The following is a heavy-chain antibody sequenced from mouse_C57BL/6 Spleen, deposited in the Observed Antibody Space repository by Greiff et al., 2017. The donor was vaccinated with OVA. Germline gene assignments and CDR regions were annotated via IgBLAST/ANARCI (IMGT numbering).Heavy chain of an antibody. D-gene: IGHD2-10*02. CDR2: INPNNGGT. J-gene: IGHJ2*01. CDR3: ARRGYGNYERVYYFDY. CDR1: GYTFTDYN. V-gene: IGHV1-18*01. Sequence: EVQVVESGPELVKPGASVKIPCKASGYTFTDYNMDWVKQSHGKSLEWIGDINPNNGGTIYNQKFKGKATLTVDKSSSTAYMELRSLTSEDTAVYYCARRGYGNYERVYYFDYWGQGTTLTVSS.